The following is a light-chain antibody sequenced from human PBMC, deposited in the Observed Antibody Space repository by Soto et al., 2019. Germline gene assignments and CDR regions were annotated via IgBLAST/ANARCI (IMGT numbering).Light chain of an antibody. CDR1: QTINRW. CDR2: EAS. V-gene: IGKV1-5*03. CDR3: QQYDSYPWT. Sequence: IQLTQSPSTLSASVGDRVTITFRASQTINRWLAWHQQKPGKAPKLLIYEASNLETGVPSRFGGSGSGTEFTLIISSLQPDDFATYYCQQYDSYPWTFGQGTKVDIK. J-gene: IGKJ1*01.